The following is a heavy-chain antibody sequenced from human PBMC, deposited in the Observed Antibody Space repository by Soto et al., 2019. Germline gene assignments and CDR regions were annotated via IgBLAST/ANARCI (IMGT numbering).Heavy chain of an antibody. CDR3: ARDPTTRYYFDY. V-gene: IGHV3-30-3*01. J-gene: IGHJ4*02. CDR2: TSYDGHNK. Sequence: PGGSLRLSCAASGFSFRSFAMDWVRQAPGKGLEWVAVTSYDGHNKNYAESVKGRFIISRDNSKNTLYLEMSSLRPEDTAVYYCARDPTTRYYFDYWGQGTLVTVSS. CDR1: GFSFRSFA. D-gene: IGHD1-1*01.